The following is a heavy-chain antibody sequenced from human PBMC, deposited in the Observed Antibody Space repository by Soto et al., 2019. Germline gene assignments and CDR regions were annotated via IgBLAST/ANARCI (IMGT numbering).Heavy chain of an antibody. J-gene: IGHJ4*02. Sequence: EVQLVESGGGLVQPGGSLRLSCAASGFSFSSYWMHWVRQAPGKGLVWVSRISTDGTSTSYAESVQGRLTISRDNTKNTLYLQMNSLRGDDTAVYYCTRGGTVTSRGGLFDYWGQGVPVTVSS. D-gene: IGHD4-17*01. V-gene: IGHV3-74*01. CDR2: ISTDGTST. CDR1: GFSFSSYW. CDR3: TRGGTVTSRGGLFDY.